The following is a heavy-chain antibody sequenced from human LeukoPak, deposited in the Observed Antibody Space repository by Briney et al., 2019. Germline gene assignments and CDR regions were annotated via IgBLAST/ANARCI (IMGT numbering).Heavy chain of an antibody. CDR1: GFIFSNYG. CDR2: IWNDGSET. Sequence: PGRSLRLSCAASGFIFSNYGMHWVRQAPGKRLEWVAVIWNDGSETFYADSVEGRFRIARDNSKNTLYLQMNSLRAEDTAVYFSARDMGRAWYGPPDYWGQGTLVTVSS. V-gene: IGHV3-33*01. CDR3: ARDMGRAWYGPPDY. J-gene: IGHJ4*02. D-gene: IGHD6-13*01.